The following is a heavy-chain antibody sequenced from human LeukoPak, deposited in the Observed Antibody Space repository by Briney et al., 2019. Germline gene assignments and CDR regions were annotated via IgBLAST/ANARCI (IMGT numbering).Heavy chain of an antibody. J-gene: IGHJ4*02. CDR2: NSIYNGNT. D-gene: IGHD2-15*01. V-gene: IGHV1-18*01. CDR3: ARTPGYCSGGSCYHY. Sequence: ASVKVSCKTSGYTFTNYGISWVRQAPGQGLEWMGWNSIYNGNTNYEQKFQGRVTMTTDTSTSTAYMELRSLRSDDTAVYYCARTPGYCSGGSCYHYWGQGTLVTVSS. CDR1: GYTFTNYG.